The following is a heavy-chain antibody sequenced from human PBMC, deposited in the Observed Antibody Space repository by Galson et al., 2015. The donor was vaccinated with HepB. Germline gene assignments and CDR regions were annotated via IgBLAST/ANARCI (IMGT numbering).Heavy chain of an antibody. J-gene: IGHJ3*02. CDR3: ATDYNLGGTTWTAFDI. D-gene: IGHD2/OR15-2a*01. Sequence: SVKVSCKASGYTFTSYGISWVRQAPGQGLEWMGWISAYNGNTNYAQKLQGRVTMTRDTSTSTVYMELSSLRSEDTAVYYCATDYNLGGTTWTAFDIWGQGTMVTVSS. V-gene: IGHV1-18*01. CDR1: GYTFTSYG. CDR2: ISAYNGNT.